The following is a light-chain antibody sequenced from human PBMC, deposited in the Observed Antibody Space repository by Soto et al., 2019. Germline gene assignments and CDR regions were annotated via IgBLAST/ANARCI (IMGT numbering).Light chain of an antibody. Sequence: QSALTQPPSAYGSPGQSVTISCTGTKNDIGVYDFVSWYQHHPGKAPRLIIYEVVPRPSGVPDRFSGSKSGNTASLTVSGLQAADEADYFCKSYAGSNTYVFGSGTKLSVL. CDR2: EVV. J-gene: IGLJ1*01. CDR3: KSYAGSNTYV. CDR1: KNDIGVYDF. V-gene: IGLV2-8*01.